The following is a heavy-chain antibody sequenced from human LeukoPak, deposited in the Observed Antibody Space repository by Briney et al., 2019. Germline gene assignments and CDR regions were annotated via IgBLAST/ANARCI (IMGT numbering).Heavy chain of an antibody. CDR3: ARAWSDGTGYFIDF. Sequence: PPETLSLTCSVSGVSISSYYWSWVRQPPGKGLEWIGYMYSSGTNNYSSSLKSRATIALDTSQNQFFLKLRSVTAADTAVYYCARAWSDGTGYFIDFWGQGILVAVSS. CDR1: GVSISSYY. V-gene: IGHV4-59*01. CDR2: MYSSGTN. J-gene: IGHJ4*02. D-gene: IGHD3-22*01.